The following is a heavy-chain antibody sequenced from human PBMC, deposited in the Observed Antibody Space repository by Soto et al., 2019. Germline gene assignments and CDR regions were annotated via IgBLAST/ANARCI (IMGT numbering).Heavy chain of an antibody. Sequence: QVQLVQSGAEAKKPGSSVKVSCKASGGTFSSYTISWVRQAPGQGLEWMGRIIPILGIANYAQKFQGRVTITADKSTSTAYMELSSLRSEDTAVYYCAGGGSSWDAEMDYWGQGTLVTVSS. J-gene: IGHJ4*02. CDR3: AGGGSSWDAEMDY. CDR2: IIPILGIA. D-gene: IGHD6-13*01. CDR1: GGTFSSYT. V-gene: IGHV1-69*02.